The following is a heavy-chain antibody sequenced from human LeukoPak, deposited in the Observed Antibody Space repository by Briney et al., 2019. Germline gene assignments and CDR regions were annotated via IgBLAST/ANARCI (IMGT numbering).Heavy chain of an antibody. V-gene: IGHV3-48*03. J-gene: IGHJ4*02. CDR2: ISSSGSTI. CDR3: AREPGYSYGQYDY. D-gene: IGHD5-18*01. CDR1: GFTFSSYE. Sequence: PGGSLRLSCAASGFTFSSYEMNWVRQAPGKGLEWVSYISSSGSTIYYADSVKGRFTISRDNAKNSLYLQMNSLRAEDTAVYYCAREPGYSYGQYDYWGQGTLVTVSS.